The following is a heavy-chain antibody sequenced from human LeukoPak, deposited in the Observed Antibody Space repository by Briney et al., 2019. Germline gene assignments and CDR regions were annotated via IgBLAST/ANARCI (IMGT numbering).Heavy chain of an antibody. D-gene: IGHD3-3*01. J-gene: IGHJ6*03. CDR2: FDPEDGET. Sequence: ASVKVSCKVSGYTLTELSMHWVRQAPGKGLEWMGGFDPEDGETIYAQKFQGRVTMTEDTSTDTAYMELSSLRSEDTAVYYCATEGNRRFLEWLPSLGYYYYYMDVWGKGTTVTVSS. CDR1: GYTLTELS. V-gene: IGHV1-24*01. CDR3: ATEGNRRFLEWLPSLGYYYYYMDV.